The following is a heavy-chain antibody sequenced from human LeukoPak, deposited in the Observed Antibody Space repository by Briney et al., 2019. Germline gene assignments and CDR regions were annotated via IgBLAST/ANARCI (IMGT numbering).Heavy chain of an antibody. D-gene: IGHD2-2*01. J-gene: IGHJ4*02. Sequence: GGSLRLSCAASGFTFSIYAMDWVRQAPGKGLEWVALISYDGNNKYYADSLKGRFTISRDNAKNSLYLQMNSLRAEDTAVYYCARDGVVVVPASLYYFDYWGQGTLVTVSS. CDR3: ARDGVVVVPASLYYFDY. CDR1: GFTFSIYA. CDR2: ISYDGNNK. V-gene: IGHV3-30-3*01.